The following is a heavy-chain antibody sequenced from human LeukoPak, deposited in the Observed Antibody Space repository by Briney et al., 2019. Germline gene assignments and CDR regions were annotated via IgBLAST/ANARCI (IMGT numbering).Heavy chain of an antibody. J-gene: IGHJ4*02. V-gene: IGHV3-30*02. CDR1: RFTLSTYT. CDR3: AKNLPEATGPNPADC. Sequence: GGSLRHSCAEPRFTLSTYTVHMVCQAPGKGLEWVAFISYDGHNAYYENSVEGRFTILRDKSKNTLYLQMNSLRTDDTGVYNCAKNLPEATGPNPADCWGQGGPVTVSS. CDR2: ISYDGHNA. D-gene: IGHD1-14*01.